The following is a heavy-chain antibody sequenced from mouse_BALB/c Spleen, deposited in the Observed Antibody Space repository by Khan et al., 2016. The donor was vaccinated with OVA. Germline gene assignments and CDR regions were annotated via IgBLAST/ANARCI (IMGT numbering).Heavy chain of an antibody. Sequence: EVQLQESGPGLVKPSQSLSLTCTVYGYSITSNYAWNCIRQFRGNKLVWMGYISYSGTTNYNPSLKSRLPITRDTSKNQFFLLLHSVTTEDSATYYCAKGNYYGYAMDYWGQGTSVTVSS. CDR3: AKGNYYGYAMDY. CDR2: ISYSGTT. CDR1: GYSITSNYA. J-gene: IGHJ4*01. D-gene: IGHD1-1*01. V-gene: IGHV3-2*02.